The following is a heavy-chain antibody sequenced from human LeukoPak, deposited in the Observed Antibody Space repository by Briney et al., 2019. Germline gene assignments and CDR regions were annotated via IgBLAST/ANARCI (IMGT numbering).Heavy chain of an antibody. CDR1: GGSISSSSYY. Sequence: ETLSLTXTVSGGSISSSSYYWGWIRQAPGKGLEWVSVIYSGGSTYYADSVKGRFTISRDNSKNTLYLQMNSLRAEDTAVYYCARLYSSGWGVDYWGQGTLVTVSS. V-gene: IGHV3-53*01. CDR2: IYSGGST. D-gene: IGHD6-19*01. CDR3: ARLYSSGWGVDY. J-gene: IGHJ4*02.